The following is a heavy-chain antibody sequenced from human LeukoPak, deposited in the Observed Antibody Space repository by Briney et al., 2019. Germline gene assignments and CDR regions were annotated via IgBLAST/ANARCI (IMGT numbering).Heavy chain of an antibody. CDR3: ARETGYSGYVYFDY. D-gene: IGHD5-12*01. V-gene: IGHV3-48*03. CDR2: ISSSGSTI. CDR1: GFTFSSYE. J-gene: IGHJ4*02. Sequence: GGSLRLSCAASGFTFSSYEMNWVRQAPGKGLEWVSYISSSGSTIYYADSVKGRFTISRDNAKNSLYLQMNSLRAEDTAVYYCARETGYSGYVYFDYWGQGTLVTVSS.